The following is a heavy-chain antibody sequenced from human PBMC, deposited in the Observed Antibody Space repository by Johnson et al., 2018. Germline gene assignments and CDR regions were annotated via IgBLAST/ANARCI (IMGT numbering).Heavy chain of an antibody. CDR3: TTEVARYYYYYGMDV. CDR2: IIPIFGSA. Sequence: QVQLVQSGAEVKKPGSSVKVSCKASGGSWVRQAPGQGLEWMGGIIPIFGSANYAQKFQGRVSITADESTSTAYMEVSRLRSEDTAVYYCTTEVARYYYYYGMDVWGQGTTVTVSS. V-gene: IGHV1-69*01. D-gene: IGHD5-12*01. CDR1: GG. J-gene: IGHJ6*02.